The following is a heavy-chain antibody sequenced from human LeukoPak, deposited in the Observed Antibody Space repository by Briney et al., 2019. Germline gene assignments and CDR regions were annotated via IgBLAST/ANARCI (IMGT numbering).Heavy chain of an antibody. V-gene: IGHV1-46*01. CDR2: INPSGGST. CDR1: GYTFTSYY. D-gene: IGHD6-13*01. J-gene: IGHJ6*02. Sequence: ASVKVSCKASGYTFTSYYMHWVRQAPGQGLEWMGIINPSGGSTSYAQKFQGRVTITRDTSASTAYMELSSLRSEDTAVYYCARDNIAAAAHHYHGMDVWGQGTTVTVSS. CDR3: ARDNIAAAAHHYHGMDV.